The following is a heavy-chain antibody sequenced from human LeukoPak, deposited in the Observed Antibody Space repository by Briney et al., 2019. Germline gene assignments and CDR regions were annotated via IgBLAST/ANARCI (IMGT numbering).Heavy chain of an antibody. CDR1: GFTFSSYW. CDR3: ATDLDYGGYSHNDF. J-gene: IGHJ4*01. Sequence: GGSLRLSCAASGFTFSSYWMHWVRQAPGKGLVWVSRIKSDGNSIMYADSVKGRFTISRDNAKNTLWLQMNSLRVEDTAVYYFATDLDYGGYSHNDFWGQGTLVTVSS. D-gene: IGHD4-23*01. V-gene: IGHV3-74*03. CDR2: IKSDGNSI.